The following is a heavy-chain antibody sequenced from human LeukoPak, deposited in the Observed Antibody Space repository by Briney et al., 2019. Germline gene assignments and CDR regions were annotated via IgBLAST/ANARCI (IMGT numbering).Heavy chain of an antibody. Sequence: GGSLRLTCAASGFTFSSYAMSWLRPAPGEGLEWVSTISGSGGSTYYADSVKGRFTISRDNSKNPLYLQMNSLRAEDTAVYYCAKEGTRITMVRGVRDHDYWGQGTLVTVSS. CDR1: GFTFSSYA. CDR3: AKEGTRITMVRGVRDHDY. D-gene: IGHD3-10*01. V-gene: IGHV3-23*01. J-gene: IGHJ4*02. CDR2: ISGSGGST.